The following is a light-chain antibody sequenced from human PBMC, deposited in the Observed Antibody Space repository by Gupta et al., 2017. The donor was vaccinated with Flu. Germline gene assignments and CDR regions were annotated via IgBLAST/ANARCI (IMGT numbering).Light chain of an antibody. CDR2: GAS. Sequence: EVVMTQSPATLSVSPGERATLSCRASQSVSNDLAWYQQKPGQAPRLLLYGASTRATDVPPRFSGSGSGTDFTLTISSLQSEDFALYFCQQYNNWPPYTFGQGTNLKIK. J-gene: IGKJ2*01. V-gene: IGKV3-15*01. CDR3: QQYNNWPPYT. CDR1: QSVSND.